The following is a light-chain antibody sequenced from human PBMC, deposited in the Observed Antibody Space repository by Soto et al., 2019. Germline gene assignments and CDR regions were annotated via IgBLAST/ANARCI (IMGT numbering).Light chain of an antibody. CDR3: QQRSNWPPRT. V-gene: IGKV3-11*01. Sequence: EIVLTQSPATLSLSPGERATLSCRASQSVSTYLAWYQQKPGQAPRLLIYDASNRATGIPGRFSGSGSGTDFTPTISSLAPEDFAVYYCQQRSNWPPRTFGQGTKLEIK. CDR2: DAS. CDR1: QSVSTY. J-gene: IGKJ2*01.